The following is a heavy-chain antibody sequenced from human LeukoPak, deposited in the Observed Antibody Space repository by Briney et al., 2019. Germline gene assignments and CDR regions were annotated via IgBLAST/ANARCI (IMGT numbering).Heavy chain of an antibody. CDR1: GFTFSDYY. Sequence: GGSLRLSCAASGFTFSDYYMSWIRQAPGKGLEWVSYISSSSTYTNYADSVKGRFTIYRDNAKNSLYLQMNSLRAEDTAVYYCATSVDTALDFDYWGQGTLVTVSS. CDR2: ISSSSTYT. J-gene: IGHJ4*02. CDR3: ATSVDTALDFDY. D-gene: IGHD5-18*01. V-gene: IGHV3-11*03.